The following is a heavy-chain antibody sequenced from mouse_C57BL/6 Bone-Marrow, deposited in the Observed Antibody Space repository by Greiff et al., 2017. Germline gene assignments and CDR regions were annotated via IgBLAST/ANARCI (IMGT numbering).Heavy chain of an antibody. D-gene: IGHD1-1*01. CDR1: GYTFTDYY. J-gene: IGHJ2*01. Sequence: VQLQHSGPELVKPGASVKISCKASGYTFTDYYMNWVKQSPGKSLEWIGDLNPTNGGTSYNQKFKGKATLTVDTSSSTAYLERRSLTSEDSAVDYCARSVYYGSDFDYGGQGTTLTVSS. CDR2: LNPTNGGT. CDR3: ARSVYYGSDFDY. V-gene: IGHV1-26*01.